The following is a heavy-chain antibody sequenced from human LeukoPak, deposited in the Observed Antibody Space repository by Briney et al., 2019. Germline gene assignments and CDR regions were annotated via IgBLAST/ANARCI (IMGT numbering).Heavy chain of an antibody. CDR3: ARGLWFGESHLYFDY. J-gene: IGHJ4*02. Sequence: ASVKVSCKASGGTFSSYAISWVRQAPGQGLEWMGRIIPIFGTANYAQKFQGRVTITTDESTSTAYMELSSLRSEDTAVYYCARGLWFGESHLYFDYWGQGTLVTVSS. CDR1: GGTFSSYA. D-gene: IGHD3-10*01. V-gene: IGHV1-69*05. CDR2: IIPIFGTA.